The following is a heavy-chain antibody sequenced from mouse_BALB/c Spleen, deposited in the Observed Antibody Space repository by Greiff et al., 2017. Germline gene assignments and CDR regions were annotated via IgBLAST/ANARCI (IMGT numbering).Heavy chain of an antibody. Sequence: EVQGVESGGGLVQPGGSRKLSCAASGFTFSSFGMHWVRQAPEKGLEWVAYISSGSSTIYYADTVKGRFTISRDNPKNTLFLQMTSLRSEDTAMYYCARDFYYGSNYAMDYWGQGTSVTVSS. V-gene: IGHV5-17*02. J-gene: IGHJ4*01. D-gene: IGHD1-1*01. CDR2: ISSGSSTI. CDR3: ARDFYYGSNYAMDY. CDR1: GFTFSSFG.